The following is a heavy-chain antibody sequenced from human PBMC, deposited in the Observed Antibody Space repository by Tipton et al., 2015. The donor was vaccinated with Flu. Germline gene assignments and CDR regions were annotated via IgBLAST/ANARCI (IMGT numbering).Heavy chain of an antibody. CDR3: ARGVTPATVTPLVY. CDR2: SNSDGSIS. V-gene: IGHV3-74*01. D-gene: IGHD4-17*01. J-gene: IGHJ4*02. Sequence: SLRLSCAASGFTFSSYWMHWVRQAPGKGLVWVSRSNSDGSISNYADSVKGRFTISRDNAKNTLYLQMTSLRAEDTAVYYCARGVTPATVTPLVYWGQGALVTVSP. CDR1: GFTFSSYW.